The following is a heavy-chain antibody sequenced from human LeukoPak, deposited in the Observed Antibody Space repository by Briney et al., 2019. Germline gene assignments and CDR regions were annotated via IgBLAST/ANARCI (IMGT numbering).Heavy chain of an antibody. J-gene: IGHJ4*02. Sequence: PGGSLRLSCASSGFTFSRYWMHWGRQTPGKGLVWVSRINSDGSSTRYADSVKGRFTISRDNAKNTLDLQMSSLRAEDTAVYYCARVDCSGGRCYFDYWGQGTLVTVSS. D-gene: IGHD2-15*01. CDR1: GFTFSRYW. CDR3: ARVDCSGGRCYFDY. CDR2: INSDGSST. V-gene: IGHV3-74*01.